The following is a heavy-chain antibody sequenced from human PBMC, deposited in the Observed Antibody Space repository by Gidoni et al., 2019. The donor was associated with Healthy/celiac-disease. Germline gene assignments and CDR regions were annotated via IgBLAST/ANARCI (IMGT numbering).Heavy chain of an antibody. CDR2: IWYDGSNK. D-gene: IGHD4-17*01. V-gene: IGHV3-33*01. Sequence: QVQLVESGGGVVQPGRPRRLSCAASGFTFSSYGMHWVRQAPGKGLEWVAVIWYDGSNKYYADSVKGRFTISRDNSKNTLYLQMNSLRAEDTAVYYCARDRTVTTFPYYYYYGMDVWGQGTTVTVSS. CDR3: ARDRTVTTFPYYYYYGMDV. CDR1: GFTFSSYG. J-gene: IGHJ6*02.